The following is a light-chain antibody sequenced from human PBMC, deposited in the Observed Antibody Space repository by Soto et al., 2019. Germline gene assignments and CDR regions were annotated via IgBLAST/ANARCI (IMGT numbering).Light chain of an antibody. J-gene: IGKJ1*01. CDR1: QSVSTS. Sequence: EIAMTQSPATLSVSPGERATLSCRASQSVSTSLAWYQQKPGQAPRLLIYGASSTATGIPDRFSDSGSGTDFSLTIRRLEPDDFAVYYCQKYGNFWTFGQGTKVDIK. CDR2: GAS. CDR3: QKYGNFWT. V-gene: IGKV3-20*01.